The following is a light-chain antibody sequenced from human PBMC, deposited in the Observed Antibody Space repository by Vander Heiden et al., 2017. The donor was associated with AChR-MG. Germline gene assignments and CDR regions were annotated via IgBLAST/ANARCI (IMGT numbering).Light chain of an antibody. CDR2: GAS. V-gene: IGKV3-15*01. CDR3: QQYNNWPLT. J-gene: IGKJ4*01. CDR1: QTVSSN. Sequence: EIVMTQSPATLSVSPGERATLSCRASQTVSSNLAWYQQKPGQAPRLVIYGASTRATDIPARFSGSGSGTEFTLTISSLQSEDFEVYYCQQYNNWPLTFGGGTEVEIK.